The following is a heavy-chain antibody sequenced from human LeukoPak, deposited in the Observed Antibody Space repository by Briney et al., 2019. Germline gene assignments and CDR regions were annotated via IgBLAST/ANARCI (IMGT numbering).Heavy chain of an antibody. J-gene: IGHJ4*02. D-gene: IGHD3-10*01. CDR3: ATRGGPIDY. Sequence: PSETVSLTCVVYGGTFSGYYWSWIRQPPGKGLEWIGEINHSGSTNYNPSLKSRVTISVDTSKNQFSLKLSSVTAADTAVYYCATRGGPIDYWGQGTLVTVSS. CDR2: INHSGST. V-gene: IGHV4-34*08. CDR1: GGTFSGYY.